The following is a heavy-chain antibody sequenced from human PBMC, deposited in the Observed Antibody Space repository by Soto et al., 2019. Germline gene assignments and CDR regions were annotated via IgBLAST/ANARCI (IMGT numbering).Heavy chain of an antibody. J-gene: IGHJ4*02. CDR1: GFTFSGSA. CDR3: TRRAETGDY. D-gene: IGHD3-10*01. V-gene: IGHV3-73*02. CDR2: IRSKANSYAT. Sequence: EVQLVESGGGLVQPGGSLKLSCAASGFTFSGSAMHWVRQASGKGLEWVGRIRSKANSYATAYAASVKGRFTISRDDSKNTAYLQINSLKTEDTAVYYCTRRAETGDYWGQGTLVTVSS.